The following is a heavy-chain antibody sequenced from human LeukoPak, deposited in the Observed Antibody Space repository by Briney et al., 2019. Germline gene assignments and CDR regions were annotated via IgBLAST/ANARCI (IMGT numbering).Heavy chain of an antibody. V-gene: IGHV1-18*01. CDR1: GYTFTTYG. D-gene: IGHD3-22*01. CDR2: ISTYNGNT. CDR3: ARDYDSTGYYVY. J-gene: IGHJ4*02. Sequence: ASVKVSCKASGYTFTTYGISWLRQAPGQGLEWMGWISTYNGNTNYAETLQGRVTMTTDTSTSTAYMELRSLRSDDTAVYFCARDYDSTGYYVYWGQGTLVTVSS.